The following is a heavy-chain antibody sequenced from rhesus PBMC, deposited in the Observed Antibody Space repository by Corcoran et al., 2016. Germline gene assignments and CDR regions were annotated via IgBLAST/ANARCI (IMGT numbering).Heavy chain of an antibody. D-gene: IGHD6-13*01. CDR2: LYWDDDK. V-gene: IGHV2S1*01. CDR3: ARGGSWSILLPDY. J-gene: IGHJ4*01. Sequence: QVTLKESGPALVKPTQTLTLTCTFPGFSLSTSGMGVGWSRQPPGKALEWLASLYWDDDKYYSTSLKSRLTIAKDTSKNQVVLTMTNMDPVDTATYYCARGGSWSILLPDYWGQGVLVTVSS. CDR1: GFSLSTSGMG.